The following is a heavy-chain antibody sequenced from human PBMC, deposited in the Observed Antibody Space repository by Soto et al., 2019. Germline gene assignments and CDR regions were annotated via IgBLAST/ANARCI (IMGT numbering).Heavy chain of an antibody. CDR2: ISAYDGHT. Sequence: QVQLVQSGGAVMRPGASVRVSCKASGYTFNTYGISWVRQAPGQGLEWMGWISAYDGHTDYAQKFQGRVTMTTDTSTNTIAMDLRGLRSDDTAVYYCARGRTWGARDFDYWGQGTLVTVSS. J-gene: IGHJ4*02. CDR1: GYTFNTYG. D-gene: IGHD3-16*01. V-gene: IGHV1-18*01. CDR3: ARGRTWGARDFDY.